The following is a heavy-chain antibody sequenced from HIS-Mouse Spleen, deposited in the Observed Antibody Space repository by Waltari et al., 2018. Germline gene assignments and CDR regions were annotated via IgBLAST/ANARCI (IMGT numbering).Heavy chain of an antibody. V-gene: IGHV3-23*01. D-gene: IGHD1-7*01. CDR2: ISGSGGST. J-gene: IGHJ4*02. Sequence: EVQLLESGGGLVQPGGALGLAWGRSGFPFSTHAMRWVRQAPGKGLEWVSAISGSGGSTYYADSVKGRFTISRDNSKNTLYLQMNSLRAEDTAVYYCLSVAIFSVANSYYFDYWGQGTLVTVSS. CDR1: GFPFSTHA. CDR3: LSVAIFSVANSYYFDY.